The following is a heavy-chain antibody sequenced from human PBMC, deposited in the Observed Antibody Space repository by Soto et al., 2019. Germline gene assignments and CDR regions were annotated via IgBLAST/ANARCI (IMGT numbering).Heavy chain of an antibody. CDR1: GNSFDSYW. CDR2: VYPGDSDT. CDR3: ARGIRGYFNL. J-gene: IGHJ2*01. Sequence: GESLKISCKGTGNSFDSYWIGWVRQMPGKGLEWMGMVYPGDSDTKYCPSFQGQVTFSVDKSISTAYLQWSSLRASDTAMYFCARGIRGYFNLWGRGTLVTVSS. V-gene: IGHV5-51*01.